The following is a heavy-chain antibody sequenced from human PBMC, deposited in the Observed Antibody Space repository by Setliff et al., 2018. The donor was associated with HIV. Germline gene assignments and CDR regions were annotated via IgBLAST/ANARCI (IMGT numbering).Heavy chain of an antibody. V-gene: IGHV1-2*02. CDR2: MNPNSGGT. CDR3: ARLFYDYWSGFYSGDY. D-gene: IGHD3-3*01. CDR1: GYTFTVYY. Sequence: GASVKVSCKASGYTFTVYYLHWLRQAPGQGLEWMGWMNPNSGGTNYAQKSQGRVTMARDTSINTAFMELNSLRSDDTAVYYCARLFYDYWSGFYSGDYWGQGTLVTVSS. J-gene: IGHJ4*02.